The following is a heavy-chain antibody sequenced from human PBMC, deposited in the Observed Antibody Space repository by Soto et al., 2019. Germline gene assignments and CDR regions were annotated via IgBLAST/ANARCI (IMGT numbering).Heavy chain of an antibody. CDR1: GFTSDYFS. CDR2: ISWNSGSK. D-gene: IGHD2-15*01. J-gene: IGHJ6*03. CDR3: AKDAGGGSGYYYYMDV. Sequence: SLRLSRSAPGFTSDYFSIHWVRQTPGEGLEWVSGISWNSGSKGYADSVKGRFTISRDNAKNSLFLQMNSLRAEDTALYYCAKDAGGGSGYYYYMDVWGKGTTVTVSS. V-gene: IGHV3-9*02.